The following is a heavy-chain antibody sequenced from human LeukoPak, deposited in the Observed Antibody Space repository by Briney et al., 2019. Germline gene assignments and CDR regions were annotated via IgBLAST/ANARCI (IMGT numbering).Heavy chain of an antibody. J-gene: IGHJ4*02. CDR1: GYTFTGYY. Sequence: ASVKVSCKASGYTFTGYYMHWVRQAPGQGLEWMGWINPNSGGTNYAQKFQGRVTMTRDTSISTAYMELSRLRSDDTAVYYCARDSIVLLWFGELLSRGQHFDYWGQGTLVTVSS. D-gene: IGHD3-10*01. V-gene: IGHV1-2*02. CDR3: ARDSIVLLWFGELLSRGQHFDY. CDR2: INPNSGGT.